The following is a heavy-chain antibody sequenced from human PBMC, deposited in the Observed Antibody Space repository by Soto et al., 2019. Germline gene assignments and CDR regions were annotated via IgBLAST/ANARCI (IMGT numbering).Heavy chain of an antibody. CDR3: ARDRPGYCSSTSCSGGRYYYYYGMDV. V-gene: IGHV4-31*03. J-gene: IGHJ6*02. Sequence: SETLSLTCTVSGGSISSGGYYWSWIRQHPGKGLEWIGYIYYSGSTYYNPSLKSRVTISVDTSKNQFSLKLSSVTAADTAVYYCARDRPGYCSSTSCSGGRYYYYYGMDVWGQGTTVTVSS. D-gene: IGHD2-2*01. CDR2: IYYSGST. CDR1: GGSISSGGYY.